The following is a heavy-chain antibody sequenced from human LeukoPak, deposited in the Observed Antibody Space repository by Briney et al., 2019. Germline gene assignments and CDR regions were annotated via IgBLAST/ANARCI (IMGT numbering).Heavy chain of an antibody. J-gene: IGHJ6*02. Sequence: TGGSLRLSCAASGFTFNYAWMSWVRQVPGKGLEWVSQTVSEIDGGTTDYAAPVKGRFTISRDDSKSTLYLQMNSLKIEDTAVYYCTTDEDWNYARKDVWGQGATVIVSS. CDR3: TTDEDWNYARKDV. D-gene: IGHD1-7*01. V-gene: IGHV3-15*04. CDR1: GFTFNYAW. CDR2: TVSEIDGGTT.